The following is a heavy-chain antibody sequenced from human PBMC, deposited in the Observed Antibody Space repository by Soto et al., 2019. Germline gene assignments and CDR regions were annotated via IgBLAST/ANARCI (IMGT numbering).Heavy chain of an antibody. J-gene: IGHJ1*01. CDR1: GFSLSTSGVG. CDR2: IYLNDDN. CDR3: AHRVVKARFQH. V-gene: IGHV2-5*01. Sequence: SGPTLVNPTQTLTLTCTFSGFSLSTSGVGVGWIRQPPGKALEWLALIYLNDDNRYSPSLKSRLTITKDTSKNQVVLTMTNMDPVATSTYYCAHRVVKARFQHWGQGTLVTVSS. D-gene: IGHD2-15*01.